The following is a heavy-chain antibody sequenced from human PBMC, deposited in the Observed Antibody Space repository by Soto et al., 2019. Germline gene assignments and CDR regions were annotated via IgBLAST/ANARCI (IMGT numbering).Heavy chain of an antibody. CDR2: IYPDDSDT. CDR1: GYTFSTYW. J-gene: IGHJ3*01. Sequence: GESLKISCKASGYTFSTYWIGWVRQMPGKGLEWMGIIYPDDSDTRYSPSFQGQVSISADKSIGTAYLQWSSLKASDTAVYYCARPDRVLRYGSDAFDLWGQGXMVTV. V-gene: IGHV5-51*01. D-gene: IGHD3-10*01. CDR3: ARPDRVLRYGSDAFDL.